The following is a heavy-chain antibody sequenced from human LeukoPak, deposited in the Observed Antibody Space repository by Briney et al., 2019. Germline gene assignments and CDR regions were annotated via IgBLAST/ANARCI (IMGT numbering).Heavy chain of an antibody. CDR2: INHSGST. V-gene: IGHV4-34*01. Sequence: SETLSLTCAVYGGSFSGYYWNWIRQPPGKGLEWIGEINHSGSTNYNPSLKSRVTISVDTSKNQFSLKLSSVTAADTAVYYCARGGGYYDSRYPVWGKGTTVTVSS. CDR3: ARGGGYYDSRYPV. CDR1: GGSFSGYY. J-gene: IGHJ6*04. D-gene: IGHD3-22*01.